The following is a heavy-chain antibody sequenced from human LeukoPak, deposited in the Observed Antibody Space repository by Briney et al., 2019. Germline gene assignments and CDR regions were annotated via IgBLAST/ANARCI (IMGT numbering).Heavy chain of an antibody. Sequence: ASVKVSCKASGYTFTSYGISWVRQAPGQGLEWMGWISAYNGNTKYAQKLQGRVTMSTDTSTSTAYMELRSLRSDDTAVYYCARPSSGWYGTDYWGQGTLVTVSS. D-gene: IGHD6-19*01. V-gene: IGHV1-18*04. CDR3: ARPSSGWYGTDY. CDR2: ISAYNGNT. CDR1: GYTFTSYG. J-gene: IGHJ4*02.